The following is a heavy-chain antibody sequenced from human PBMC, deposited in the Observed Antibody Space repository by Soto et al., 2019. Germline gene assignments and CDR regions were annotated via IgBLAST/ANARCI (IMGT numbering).Heavy chain of an antibody. D-gene: IGHD6-13*01. Sequence: PSETLSLTCTVSGGSISSGGYYWSWIRQHPGKGLEWTGYIYYSGSTYYNPSLKSRVTISVDTSKNQFSLKLSSVTAADTAVYYCARAAHYSSPFRWFDPWGQGTLVTVSS. CDR1: GGSISSGGYY. V-gene: IGHV4-31*03. CDR2: IYYSGST. J-gene: IGHJ5*02. CDR3: ARAAHYSSPFRWFDP.